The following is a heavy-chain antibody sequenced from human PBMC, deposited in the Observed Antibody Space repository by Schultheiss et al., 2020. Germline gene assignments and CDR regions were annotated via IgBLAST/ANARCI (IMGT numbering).Heavy chain of an antibody. CDR2: IKSKTYGETA. J-gene: IGHJ4*02. CDR3: TTSPQLAFDY. CDR1: GFTFSDYY. V-gene: IGHV3-15*01. D-gene: IGHD6-13*01. Sequence: GGSLRLSCAASGFTFSDYYMSWVRQAPGKGLEWVGRIKSKTYGETADYAAPVKGRFTISRDDSKNTLYLQMSSLKTEDTAVYYCTTSPQLAFDYWGQGTLVTVSS.